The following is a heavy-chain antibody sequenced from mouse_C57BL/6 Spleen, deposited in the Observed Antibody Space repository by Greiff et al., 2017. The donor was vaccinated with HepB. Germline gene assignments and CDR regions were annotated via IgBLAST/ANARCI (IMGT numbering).Heavy chain of an antibody. J-gene: IGHJ3*01. CDR1: GFTFSSYG. D-gene: IGHD4-1*01. V-gene: IGHV5-6*01. CDR2: ISSGGSYT. Sequence: EVQVVESGGDLVKPGGSLKLSCAASGFTFSSYGMSWVRQTPDKRLEWVATISSGGSYTYYPDSVKGRFTISRDNAKNTLYLQMSSLKSEDTAMYYCARRAWDEAWFAYWGQGTLVTVSA. CDR3: ARRAWDEAWFAY.